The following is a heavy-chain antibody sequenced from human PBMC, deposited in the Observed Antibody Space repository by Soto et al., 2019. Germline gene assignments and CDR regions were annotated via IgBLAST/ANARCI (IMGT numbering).Heavy chain of an antibody. CDR2: ISAYNGNT. V-gene: IGHV1-18*04. J-gene: IGHJ4*01. CDR1: GYTFTSYG. CDR3: ARAGYYDSSGYPIDY. D-gene: IGHD3-22*01. Sequence: ASVKVSCKASGYTFTSYGISWVRQAPGQGLEWMGWISAYNGNTNYTQKLQGRVTMTTDTSTSTAYMELRSLRSDDTAVYYCARAGYYDSSGYPIDYWGHGTLVTVSS.